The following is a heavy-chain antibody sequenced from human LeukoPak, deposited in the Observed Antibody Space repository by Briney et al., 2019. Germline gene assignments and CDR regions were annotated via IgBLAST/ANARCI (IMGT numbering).Heavy chain of an antibody. CDR1: GISVSSNY. CDR3: ARQAAAGTWYYYYYMDV. V-gene: IGHV3-20*04. J-gene: IGHJ6*03. D-gene: IGHD6-13*01. Sequence: GGSLRLSCAASGISVSSNYMSWVRQAPGKGLEWVSGINWNGGSTGYADSVKGRFTISRDNAKNSLYLQMNSLRAEDTALYYCARQAAAGTWYYYYYMDVWGKGTTVTVSS. CDR2: INWNGGST.